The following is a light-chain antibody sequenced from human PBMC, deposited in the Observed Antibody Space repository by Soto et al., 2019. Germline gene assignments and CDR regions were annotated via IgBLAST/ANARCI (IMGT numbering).Light chain of an antibody. CDR2: EVS. J-gene: IGLJ1*01. Sequence: QSVLTQPASVSGSPGQSITISCTGTSSDVGGYNYVAWYQQHPGKVPRLMIYEVSNRPSGVSNRFSGSKSGSTASLTISGLQAEDEADYYCISYTSSSTSYVVGTGTKVTVL. CDR3: ISYTSSSTSYV. V-gene: IGLV2-14*01. CDR1: SSDVGGYNY.